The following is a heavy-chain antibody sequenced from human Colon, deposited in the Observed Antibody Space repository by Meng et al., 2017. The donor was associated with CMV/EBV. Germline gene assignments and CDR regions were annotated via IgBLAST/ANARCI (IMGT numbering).Heavy chain of an antibody. V-gene: IGHV3-7*01. CDR2: INQDGSEK. Sequence: GESLKISCAASGFTFSNYNMNWVRQAPGKGLEWVANINQDGSEKYYMDSVRGRFTISRDNAKNSLYLQMNSLRAEDTAIYYCARDRQLFIWGQGTTVTVSS. D-gene: IGHD6-13*01. J-gene: IGHJ6*02. CDR3: ARDRQLFI. CDR1: GFTFSNYN.